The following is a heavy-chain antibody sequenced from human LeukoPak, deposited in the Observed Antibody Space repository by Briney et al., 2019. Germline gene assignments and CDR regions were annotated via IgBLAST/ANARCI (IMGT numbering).Heavy chain of an antibody. CDR2: INHSGST. D-gene: IGHD3-16*01. V-gene: IGHV4-39*07. CDR3: ARGSTYRWFDY. Sequence: KPSETLSLTCTVSGGSISSTSYYWGWIRQPPGKGLEWIGEINHSGSTNYNPSLKSRVTISVDTSKNQFSLKLSSVTAADTAVYYCARGSTYRWFDYWGQGTLVTVSS. J-gene: IGHJ4*02. CDR1: GGSISSTSYY.